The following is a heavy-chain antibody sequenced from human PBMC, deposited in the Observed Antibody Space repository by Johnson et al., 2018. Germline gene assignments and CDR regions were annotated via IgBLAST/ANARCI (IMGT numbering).Heavy chain of an antibody. CDR1: GFSFSGTP. Sequence: EVQLLETGGGLVQPGGSLKLSCAASGFSFSGTPRHWVRQASGKGLEWVGRIRSKDNRYATAYAASVKGRFTISRDDSKNTAYLQMNSLKTEDTAVYYCTRLNYYDSSGYDNYACFQHWGQGTLVTVSS. D-gene: IGHD3-22*01. V-gene: IGHV3-73*01. CDR2: IRSKDNRYAT. CDR3: TRLNYYDSSGYDNYACFQH. J-gene: IGHJ1*01.